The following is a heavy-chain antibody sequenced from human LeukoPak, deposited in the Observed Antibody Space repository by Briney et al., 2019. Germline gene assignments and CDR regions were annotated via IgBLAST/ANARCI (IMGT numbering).Heavy chain of an antibody. J-gene: IGHJ2*01. CDR1: GDSISSYY. Sequence: SETLSLTCTVSGDSISSYYWSWIRQPPGKGLGWIGYIYYSGSTNYNPSLKSRVTISVDTSKNQFSLKLSSVTAADTAVYYCARGDSSPWYFDLWGRGTLVTVSS. V-gene: IGHV4-59*01. D-gene: IGHD6-13*01. CDR2: IYYSGST. CDR3: ARGDSSPWYFDL.